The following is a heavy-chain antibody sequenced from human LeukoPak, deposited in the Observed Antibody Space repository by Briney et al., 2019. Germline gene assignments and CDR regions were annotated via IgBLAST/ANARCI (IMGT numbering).Heavy chain of an antibody. V-gene: IGHV4-34*01. D-gene: IGHD2-15*01. J-gene: IGHJ4*02. CDR1: GGSLSGYY. CDR2: INHSGST. Sequence: SETLSLTCAVYGGSLSGYYWSWIRQPPGKGLEWIGEINHSGSTNYNPSLKSRITISVDTSKNRFSLNLSSVTAADTAVYYCARGSWPLPSDYWGQGTLVTVSS. CDR3: ARGSWPLPSDY.